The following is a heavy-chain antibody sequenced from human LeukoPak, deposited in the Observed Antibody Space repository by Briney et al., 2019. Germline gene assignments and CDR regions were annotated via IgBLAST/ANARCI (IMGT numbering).Heavy chain of an antibody. D-gene: IGHD6-19*01. CDR2: ISGSAGST. J-gene: IGHJ3*02. CDR3: ASRGYSSGSDAFDI. V-gene: IGHV3-23*01. CDR1: GFTFNIHA. Sequence: GGSLRLSCAASGFTFNIHAMSWVRQAPGKGPEWVSVISGSAGSTYYADSVKGRFTISRDNSKNTLYLQMNCLRGEDTAVYYCASRGYSSGSDAFDIWGQGTMVTVSS.